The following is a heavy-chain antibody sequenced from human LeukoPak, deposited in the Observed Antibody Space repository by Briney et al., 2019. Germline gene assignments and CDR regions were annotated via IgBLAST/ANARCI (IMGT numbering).Heavy chain of an antibody. D-gene: IGHD3-22*01. CDR3: ARHRPYYYDSSGYED. V-gene: IGHV4-34*01. J-gene: IGHJ4*02. CDR1: GGSFSGYY. Sequence: SETLSLTCAVYGGSFSGYYWSWIRQPPGKGLEWIGEINHSGSTNYFPSLKSRVTISVDTSKNQFSLKLSSVTAADTAVYYCARHRPYYYDSSGYEDWGQGTLVTVSS. CDR2: INHSGST.